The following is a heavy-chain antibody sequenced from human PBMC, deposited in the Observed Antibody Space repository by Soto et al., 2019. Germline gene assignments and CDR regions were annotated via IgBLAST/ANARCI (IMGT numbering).Heavy chain of an antibody. CDR2: ISRDEDNT. CDR1: QFTFGGLG. Sequence: VLLLASGGGFVQPGGSVRLSCAAPQFTFGGLGLSWVRQSPGRGLEWVATISRDEDNTHYADSVNGRFTISKDRSTNTLHLHMASLRAEDTAMYYCVSWMSAHFDYWGRGTLVTVSS. V-gene: IGHV3-23*01. J-gene: IGHJ4*02. CDR3: VSWMSAHFDY. D-gene: IGHD2-2*03.